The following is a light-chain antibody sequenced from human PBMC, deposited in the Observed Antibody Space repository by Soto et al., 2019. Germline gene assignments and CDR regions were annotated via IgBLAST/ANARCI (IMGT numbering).Light chain of an antibody. Sequence: EIVMTQSPATLSVSPGERATLSCRASQSVNSNLDWYQQKPGQAPRLLIYGGSTRVAGILARFSGSGSGTEFSLTISSLQSEDYVVYYCQQYNNRPPDTFGQGTKLEIK. J-gene: IGKJ2*01. CDR2: GGS. V-gene: IGKV3-15*01. CDR1: QSVNSN. CDR3: QQYNNRPPDT.